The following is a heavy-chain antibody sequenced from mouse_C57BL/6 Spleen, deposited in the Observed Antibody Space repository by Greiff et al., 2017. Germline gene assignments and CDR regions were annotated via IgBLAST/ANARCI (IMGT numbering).Heavy chain of an antibody. CDR2: IYPSDSET. CDR1: GYTFTSYW. J-gene: IGHJ4*01. CDR3: ARECYYARDY. V-gene: IGHV1-52*01. Sequence: QVQLQQSGAVLVRPGSSVKMSCKASGYTFTSYWMHWVKQRPIQGLEWIGDIYPSDSETHYNQKFKDKATLTVDKSSSTAYMQLSSLTSEDSAVYCCARECYYARDYWGQGTSVTVSS.